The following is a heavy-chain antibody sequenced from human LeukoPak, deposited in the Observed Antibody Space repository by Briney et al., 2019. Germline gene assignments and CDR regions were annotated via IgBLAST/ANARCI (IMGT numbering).Heavy chain of an antibody. J-gene: IGHJ4*02. CDR1: GFTFSSYW. D-gene: IGHD5-18*01. CDR3: ARWGTAMAPNFDY. V-gene: IGHV3-7*01. CDR2: IKQDGSEK. Sequence: GGSLRLSCAASGFTFSSYWMSWVRQAPGKGLEWVANIKQDGSEKYYVDSVKGRFTISRDNAKNSLYLQMNSLRAEDTAVYYCARWGTAMAPNFDYWGQGTLVTVSS.